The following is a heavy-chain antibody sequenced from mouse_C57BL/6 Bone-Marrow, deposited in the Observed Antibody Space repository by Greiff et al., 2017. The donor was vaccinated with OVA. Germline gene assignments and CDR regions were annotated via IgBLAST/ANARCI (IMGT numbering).Heavy chain of an antibody. CDR2: IRSKSNNYAT. V-gene: IGHV10-1*01. J-gene: IGHJ4*01. Sequence: EVKLVESGGGLVQPKGSLKLSCAASGFSFNTYAMNWVRQAPGKGLEWVARIRSKSNNYATYYADSVKDRFTISRDDSESMLYLQMNNLKTEDTAMYYCVRQRSSSYAMDYWGQGTSVTVSS. CDR3: VRQRSSSYAMDY. CDR1: GFSFNTYA. D-gene: IGHD1-1*01.